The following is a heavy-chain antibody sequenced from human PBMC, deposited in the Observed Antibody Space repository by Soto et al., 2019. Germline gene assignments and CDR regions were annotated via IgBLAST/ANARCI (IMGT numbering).Heavy chain of an antibody. CDR3: AKDLELGRSYYYGMDV. J-gene: IGHJ6*02. Sequence: PGGSLRLSCAASGFTFSSYGMHWVRQAPGKGLEWVAVISYDGSNKYYADSVKGRFTISRDNSKNTLYLQMNSLRAEDTAVYYCAKDLELGRSYYYGMDVWGQGTTVTVSS. D-gene: IGHD7-27*01. V-gene: IGHV3-30*18. CDR2: ISYDGSNK. CDR1: GFTFSSYG.